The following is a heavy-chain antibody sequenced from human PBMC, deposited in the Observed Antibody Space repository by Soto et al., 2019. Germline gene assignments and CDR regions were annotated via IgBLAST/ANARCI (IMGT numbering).Heavy chain of an antibody. CDR1: GGSIGTSAYY. CDR2: INHSGNT. J-gene: IGHJ5*02. Sequence: SETLSLTCAVSGGSIGTSAYYWGWIRQAPGKGLEWIGSINHSGNTYLSPSLRDRVTMSVDTSKNSFSLKLRSATAADTGLYYCSRRAPEGFDPWGQGTLVTVSS. CDR3: SRRAPEGFDP. V-gene: IGHV4-39*01.